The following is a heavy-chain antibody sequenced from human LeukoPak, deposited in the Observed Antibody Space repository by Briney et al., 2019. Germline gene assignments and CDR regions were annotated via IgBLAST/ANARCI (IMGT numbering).Heavy chain of an antibody. CDR2: ISGSGGST. D-gene: IGHD3-10*01. J-gene: IGHJ4*02. CDR3: AKDKGLLWFGELIGYFDY. V-gene: IGHV3-23*01. Sequence: GSLRLSCAASGFTFSSHAMSWVRQAPGKGLEWVSAISGSGGSTYYADSVKGRFTISRDNAKNSLYLQMNSLRAEDTALYYCAKDKGLLWFGELIGYFDYWGQGTLVTVSS. CDR1: GFTFSSHA.